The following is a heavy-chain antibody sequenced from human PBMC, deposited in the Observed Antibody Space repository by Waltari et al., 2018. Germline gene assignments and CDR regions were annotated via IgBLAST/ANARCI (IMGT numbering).Heavy chain of an antibody. D-gene: IGHD2-8*02. CDR1: GSSLTGAY. Sequence: QVQLQQWGTGLLKPSETLSLTCAVYGSSLTGAYWAWIRQPPGKGLEWIGEIIPGRSTEYNPSLKSRVTMSLDRSRSQVSLELTSGTAADTAVYYCAGRPTGVDFWGQGTLVTVSS. CDR3: AGRPTGVDF. J-gene: IGHJ4*02. V-gene: IGHV4-34*12. CDR2: IIPGRST.